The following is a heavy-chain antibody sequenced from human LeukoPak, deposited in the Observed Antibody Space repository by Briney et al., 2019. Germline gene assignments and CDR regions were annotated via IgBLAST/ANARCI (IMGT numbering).Heavy chain of an antibody. Sequence: SVKVSCKASGGVFRNYIISWVRQAPGQGLEWMGGIIPISGTANYAQKFQGRVTITADESTSIAYMNLSSLRSEDTAVYYCARPGEGVSHGMDVWGQGTTVTVSS. CDR1: GGVFRNYI. CDR3: ARPGEGVSHGMDV. D-gene: IGHD3-10*01. CDR2: IIPISGTA. V-gene: IGHV1-69*01. J-gene: IGHJ6*02.